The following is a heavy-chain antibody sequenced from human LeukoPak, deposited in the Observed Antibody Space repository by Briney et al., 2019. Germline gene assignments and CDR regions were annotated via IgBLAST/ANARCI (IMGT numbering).Heavy chain of an antibody. D-gene: IGHD2-8*01. J-gene: IGHJ4*02. Sequence: ASVKVSCKASGYTFTSYGISWVRQAPGQGLEWMGWISAYNGNTNYAQKLQGRVTMTTDTSTSTAYMELRSLRSDDTAVYYCARGGRYCTNVVCYSYFDSWAQETLVTVS. V-gene: IGHV1-18*01. CDR3: ARGGRYCTNVVCYSYFDS. CDR2: ISAYNGNT. CDR1: GYTFTSYG.